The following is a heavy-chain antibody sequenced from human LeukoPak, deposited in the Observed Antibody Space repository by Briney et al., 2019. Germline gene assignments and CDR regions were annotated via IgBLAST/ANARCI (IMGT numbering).Heavy chain of an antibody. D-gene: IGHD2-2*01. CDR2: ISGSGGST. CDR3: AKVVVPAAIPWFDP. Sequence: GGSLRLSCAASGFTFDDYAMNWVRQVPGRGLEWVSAISGSGGSTYYADSVKGRFTISRDNSKNTLYLQMNSLRAEDTAVYYCAKVVVPAAIPWFDPWGQGTLVTVSS. CDR1: GFTFDDYA. V-gene: IGHV3-23*01. J-gene: IGHJ5*02.